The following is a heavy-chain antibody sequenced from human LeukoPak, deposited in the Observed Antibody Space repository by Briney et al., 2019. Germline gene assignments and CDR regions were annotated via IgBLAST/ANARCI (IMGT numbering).Heavy chain of an antibody. D-gene: IGHD3-9*01. CDR2: ISYDGSNK. V-gene: IGHV3-30*18. J-gene: IGHJ6*02. Sequence: GGSLRLSCAASGFTFSSYGMHWVRQAPGKGLEWVAVISYDGSNKYYADSVKGRFTISRDKSKNTLYLQMNSLRAEDTAVYYCAKDTNYDILTGYYHPYYYYGMDVWGQGTTVTVSS. CDR3: AKDTNYDILTGYYHPYYYYGMDV. CDR1: GFTFSSYG.